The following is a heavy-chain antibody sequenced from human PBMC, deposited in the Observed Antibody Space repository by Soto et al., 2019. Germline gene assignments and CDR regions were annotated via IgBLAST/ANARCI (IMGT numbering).Heavy chain of an antibody. V-gene: IGHV4-30-4*01. Sequence: PSETLSLTCTVSGGSISSGDYYWSWIRQPPGKGLEWIGYIYYSGSTYYNPSLKSRVTISVDTSKNQFSLKLSSVTAADTAVYYCAREPYSSGYLNWFDPWGQGTLVTVSS. CDR2: IYYSGST. CDR3: AREPYSSGYLNWFDP. J-gene: IGHJ5*02. D-gene: IGHD6-19*01. CDR1: GGSISSGDYY.